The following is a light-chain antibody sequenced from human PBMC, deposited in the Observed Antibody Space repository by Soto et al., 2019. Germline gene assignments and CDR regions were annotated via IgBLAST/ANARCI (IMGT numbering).Light chain of an antibody. J-gene: IGKJ4*01. Sequence: EVLLTQSPGTLSLSPGERATLSCRASQSVDSAYLAWYQQKPGQAPRLLISSASNRATGIPDRFIGSGSGTDFTLTISRLEPDDVAEYFCQQYGTSPLSCGGGTKVEIK. CDR2: SAS. CDR3: QQYGTSPLS. V-gene: IGKV3-20*01. CDR1: QSVDSAY.